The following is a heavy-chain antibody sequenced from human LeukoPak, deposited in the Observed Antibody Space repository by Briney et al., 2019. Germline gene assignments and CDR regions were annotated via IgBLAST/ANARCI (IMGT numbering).Heavy chain of an antibody. J-gene: IGHJ5*02. CDR3: ARGRYYDFWSGYFGWFDP. CDR2: IYYSGST. Sequence: SETLSLTCTVSGGSISSHYWSWIQQPPGKGLEWIGYIYYSGSTNYNPSLKSRVTISVDTSKNQFSLKLSSVTAADTAVYYCARGRYYDFWSGYFGWFDPWGQGTLVTVSS. V-gene: IGHV4-59*11. D-gene: IGHD3-3*01. CDR1: GGSISSHY.